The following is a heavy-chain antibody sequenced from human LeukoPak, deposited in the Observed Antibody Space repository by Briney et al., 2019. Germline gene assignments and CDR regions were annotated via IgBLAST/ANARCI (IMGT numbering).Heavy chain of an antibody. CDR2: IRSKANSYAT. CDR3: TRHADYGDYVQYFQH. V-gene: IGHV3-73*01. Sequence: GGSLRLSCAASGFTFSGSAMHWVRQASGKGLEGVGRIRSKANSYATAYAASVKGRFTISRDDSKNTAYLQMNSLKTEDTAVYYCTRHADYGDYVQYFQHWGQGTLVTVSS. CDR1: GFTFSGSA. J-gene: IGHJ1*01. D-gene: IGHD4-17*01.